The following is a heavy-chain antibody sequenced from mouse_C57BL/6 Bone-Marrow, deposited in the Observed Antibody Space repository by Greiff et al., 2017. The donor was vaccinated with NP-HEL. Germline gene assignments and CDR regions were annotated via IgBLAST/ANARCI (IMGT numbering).Heavy chain of an antibody. V-gene: IGHV14-4*01. J-gene: IGHJ1*03. Sequence: VQLQQSGAELVRPGASVKLSCTASGFNIKDDYMHWVKQRPEQGLEWIGWIDPENGDTEYASKFQGKATITADTSSNTAYLQLSSLTSEDTAVYYCTTAYYSIHWYIDVWGTGTTVTVSS. D-gene: IGHD2-5*01. CDR2: IDPENGDT. CDR1: GFNIKDDY. CDR3: TTAYYSIHWYIDV.